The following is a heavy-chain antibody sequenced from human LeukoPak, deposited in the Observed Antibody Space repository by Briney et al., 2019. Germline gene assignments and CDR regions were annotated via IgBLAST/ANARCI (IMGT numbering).Heavy chain of an antibody. Sequence: GGSLRLSCAASGLTFNSYAMSWVRQAPGKGLEWVSVIYSGGSTDYADSVKGRFTISRDNSKNTLYLQMNSLRAEDTAVYYCARAIPFGGWFDPWGQGTLVTVSS. D-gene: IGHD3-16*01. CDR3: ARAIPFGGWFDP. CDR1: GLTFNSYA. J-gene: IGHJ5*02. CDR2: IYSGGST. V-gene: IGHV3-66*01.